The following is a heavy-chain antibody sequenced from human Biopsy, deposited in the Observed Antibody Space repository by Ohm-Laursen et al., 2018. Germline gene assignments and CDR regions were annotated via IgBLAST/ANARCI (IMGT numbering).Heavy chain of an antibody. CDR3: ATDFGYCGNNVCSSDFYYGMDV. D-gene: IGHD5/OR15-5a*01. CDR2: IKNSENYT. V-gene: IGHV3-21*01. J-gene: IGHJ6*02. Sequence: SLRLSCSASGFRLSLYSMNWVRQAPGKGLEWVSSIKNSENYTYYADSVKGRFIISRDNAKNSLYLQMNGLRVKDTAVYYCATDFGYCGNNVCSSDFYYGMDVWGQGTTVTVSS. CDR1: GFRLSLYS.